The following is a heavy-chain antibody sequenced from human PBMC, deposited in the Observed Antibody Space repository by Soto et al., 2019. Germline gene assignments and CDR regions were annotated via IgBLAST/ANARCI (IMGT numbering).Heavy chain of an antibody. Sequence: GGSLRLSCAASGFTFSSYDMHWVRQATGKGLEWVSAIGTAGDTYYPGSVKGRFTISRENAKNSLYLQMNSLRAGDTAVYYCARSYGGNSGFDYWGQGTLVTVSS. CDR1: GFTFSSYD. CDR3: ARSYGGNSGFDY. J-gene: IGHJ4*02. D-gene: IGHD2-21*02. CDR2: IGTAGDT. V-gene: IGHV3-13*01.